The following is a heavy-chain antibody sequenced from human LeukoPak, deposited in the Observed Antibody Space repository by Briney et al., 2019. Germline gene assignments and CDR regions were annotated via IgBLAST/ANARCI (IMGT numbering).Heavy chain of an antibody. D-gene: IGHD1-26*01. J-gene: IGHJ4*02. V-gene: IGHV4-59*01. CDR3: AREGRRSGSYPDY. CDR2: MYYSGST. Sequence: SETLSLTCTVSGGSISSYYWSWIRQPPGKGLEWIGYMYYSGSTNYNPSLKSRVTISIDTSKNQFSLKLSSVTAADTAVYYCAREGRRSGSYPDYWGQGTLVTVSS. CDR1: GGSISSYY.